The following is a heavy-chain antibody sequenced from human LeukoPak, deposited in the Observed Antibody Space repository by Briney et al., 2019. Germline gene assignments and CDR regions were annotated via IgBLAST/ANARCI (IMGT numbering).Heavy chain of an antibody. CDR3: ARGPNKSDGGNSGSAWFDP. J-gene: IGHJ5*02. D-gene: IGHD4-23*01. V-gene: IGHV1-8*01. CDR1: GYTFTNYD. CDR2: MNPKSGNT. Sequence: GASVKVSCKASGYTFTNYDINWVRQATGQGPEWMGWMNPKSGNTGYAQKFQGRVTMTRNTSISTAYMELSSLRSEDTAVYYCARGPNKSDGGNSGSAWFDPWGQGTLVTVSS.